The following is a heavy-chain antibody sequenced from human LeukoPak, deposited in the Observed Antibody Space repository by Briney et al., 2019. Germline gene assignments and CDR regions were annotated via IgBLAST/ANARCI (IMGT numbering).Heavy chain of an antibody. CDR2: INHSGST. CDR1: GGSFSGYY. V-gene: IGHV4-34*01. D-gene: IGHD3-10*01. Sequence: SETLSLTCAVYGGSFSGYYWSWIRQPPGKGLEWIGEINHSGSTNYNPSLKSRVTISVDTSKNKFYLKLSSVTAADTAVYYCARGRTMVRGVIKIYYYYYMDVWGKGTTVTVSS. CDR3: ARGRTMVRGVIKIYYYYYMDV. J-gene: IGHJ6*03.